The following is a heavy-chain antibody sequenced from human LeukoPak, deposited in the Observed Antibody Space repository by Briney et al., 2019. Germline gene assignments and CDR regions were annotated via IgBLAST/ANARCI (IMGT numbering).Heavy chain of an antibody. D-gene: IGHD3-9*01. J-gene: IGHJ3*02. CDR1: GYTFTSYD. Sequence: GASVKVSCKASGYTFTSYDINWVRQATGQGLEWMGWMNPNSGNTGYAQKFQGRVTMTRNTSISTAYMELSSLRSEDTAVYYCASGGILTMPGISAFDDAFDIWGQGTMVTVSS. CDR3: ASGGILTMPGISAFDDAFDI. CDR2: MNPNSGNT. V-gene: IGHV1-8*01.